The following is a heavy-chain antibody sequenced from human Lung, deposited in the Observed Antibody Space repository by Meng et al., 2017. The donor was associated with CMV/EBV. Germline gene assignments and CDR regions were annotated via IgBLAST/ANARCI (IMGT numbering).Heavy chain of an antibody. CDR1: GFTFSSYS. CDR3: TRDVSPRSSTYFAIYYFYALDV. D-gene: IGHD2-21*01. CDR2: ISNSGAYI. Sequence: GEXXKISCAASGFTFSSYSMNWVRQAPGKGLEWVSSISNSGAYIYYADSVKGRFSISRDNAQNSLYLHMNSLRAEDTAVYYCTRDVSPRSSTYFAIYYFYALDVWGQGXAVPSP. J-gene: IGHJ6*02. V-gene: IGHV3-21*01.